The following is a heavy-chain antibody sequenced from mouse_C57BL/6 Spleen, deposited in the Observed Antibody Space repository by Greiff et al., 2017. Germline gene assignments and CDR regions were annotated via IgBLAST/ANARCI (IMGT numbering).Heavy chain of an antibody. Sequence: VKLQESGAELVKPGASVKLSCKASGYTFTEYTIHWVKQRSGQGLEWIGWFYPGSGSIKYNEKFKDKATLTADKSSSTVYMELSRLTSEDSAVYFCARHEGDYYGSSYWFAYWGQGTLVTVSA. V-gene: IGHV1-62-2*01. CDR1: GYTFTEYT. CDR3: ARHEGDYYGSSYWFAY. D-gene: IGHD1-1*01. CDR2: FYPGSGSI. J-gene: IGHJ3*01.